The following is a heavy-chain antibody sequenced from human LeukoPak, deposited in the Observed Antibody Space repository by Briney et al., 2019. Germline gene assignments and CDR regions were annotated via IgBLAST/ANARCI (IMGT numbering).Heavy chain of an antibody. V-gene: IGHV1-46*01. J-gene: IGHJ6*02. Sequence: ASVKVSCTASGYTFSTYYVHWVRQAPGQGLEWMGIINPSGDSTAYLQKFQDRVTMTRDTSTNTVYMELSGLRSDDTAVYYCAKDRGPKARSCMDVWGQGTTVTVSS. D-gene: IGHD3-10*01. CDR3: AKDRGPKARSCMDV. CDR1: GYTFSTYY. CDR2: INPSGDST.